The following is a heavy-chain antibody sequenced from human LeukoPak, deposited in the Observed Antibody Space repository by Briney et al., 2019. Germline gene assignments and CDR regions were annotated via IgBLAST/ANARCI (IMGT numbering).Heavy chain of an antibody. CDR3: ARDQGYTAMGQYYYYGMDV. V-gene: IGHV4-34*01. J-gene: IGHJ6*02. CDR1: GESLNSYY. CDR2: IYESGTT. Sequence: SETLSLTCAVYGESLNSYYWSWVRQPPGEGLEWIGEIYESGTTEYNPSLKSRVTISMVPSKQQFSLSLSSVTAADTAVYYCARDQGYTAMGQYYYYGMDVWGQGTTVTVSS. D-gene: IGHD5-18*01.